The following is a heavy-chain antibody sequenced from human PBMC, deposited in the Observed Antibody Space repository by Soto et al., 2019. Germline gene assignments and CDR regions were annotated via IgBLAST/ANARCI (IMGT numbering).Heavy chain of an antibody. J-gene: IGHJ4*02. Sequence: QLQLQESGPGLVKPSETLSLTCTVSGGSISSSTYYWAWIRQPPGKGLEWIGSIYYSGRTYYNPSLKSRVTLSVDTSKNQFSLKLSSVTAADTAVYYCASEENGDKFDYWGQGTLVTVSS. CDR2: IYYSGRT. D-gene: IGHD4-17*01. CDR1: GGSISSSTYY. CDR3: ASEENGDKFDY. V-gene: IGHV4-39*01.